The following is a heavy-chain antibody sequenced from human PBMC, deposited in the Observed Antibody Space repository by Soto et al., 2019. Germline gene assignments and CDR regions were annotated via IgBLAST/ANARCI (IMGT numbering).Heavy chain of an antibody. J-gene: IGHJ4*02. V-gene: IGHV4-59*08. CDR3: ARGSTTEKVDS. D-gene: IGHD4-17*01. CDR2: IYYSGST. CDR1: GGSISSYY. Sequence: PSETLSLTCTVSGGSISSYYWSWIRQPPGKGLEWIGYIYYSGSTNYNPSLKSRVTILVDTSKNQFSLKLSSVTAADTAVYCCARGSTTEKVDSWGQGTLVTVSS.